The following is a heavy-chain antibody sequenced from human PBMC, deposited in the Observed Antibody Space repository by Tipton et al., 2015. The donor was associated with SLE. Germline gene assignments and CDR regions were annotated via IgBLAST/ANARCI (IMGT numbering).Heavy chain of an antibody. V-gene: IGHV4-39*01. CDR3: ATFTGDRRLDY. CDR2: IYYSGST. D-gene: IGHD7-27*01. J-gene: IGHJ4*02. Sequence: TLSLTCTVSGGSVSSYSFYWSWIRQPRGKGLEWIGSIYYSGSTYYNPSLKSRVTISVDTSKNQFSLRLSSVAAADTAMYYCATFTGDRRLDYCGQGTLVTVSS. CDR1: GGSVSSYSFY.